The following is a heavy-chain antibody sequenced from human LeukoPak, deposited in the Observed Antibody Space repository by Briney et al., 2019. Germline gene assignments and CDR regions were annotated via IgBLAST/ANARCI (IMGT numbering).Heavy chain of an antibody. D-gene: IGHD6-19*01. J-gene: IGHJ4*02. CDR3: ARTVPGYPDDYFDY. CDR1: GFTFSRHW. Sequence: GGSLRLSCAASGFTFSRHWMSWVRQAPGKGLERVAHMNQDGSAIYSVDSVKGRFTIPRDNDKNSLYLQMNGLTVADTAVYYCARTVPGYPDDYFDYWGQGTLVTVSS. CDR2: MNQDGSAI. V-gene: IGHV3-7*01.